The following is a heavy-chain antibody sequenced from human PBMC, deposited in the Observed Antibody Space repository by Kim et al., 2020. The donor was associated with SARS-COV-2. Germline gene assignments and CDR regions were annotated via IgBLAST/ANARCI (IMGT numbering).Heavy chain of an antibody. CDR3: AEDIRGYNQPLDY. Sequence: YAECVKGRLTVSRDNAKNKLYLQMDSLRVENTAIYFWAEDIRGYNQPLDYWGQGTLVSVSS. V-gene: IGHV3-23*01. D-gene: IGHD1-1*01. J-gene: IGHJ4*02.